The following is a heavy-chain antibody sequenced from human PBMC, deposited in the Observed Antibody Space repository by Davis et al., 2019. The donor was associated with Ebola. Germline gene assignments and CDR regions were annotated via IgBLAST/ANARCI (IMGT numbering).Heavy chain of an antibody. V-gene: IGHV4-30-4*01. CDR3: ASNVLLWFGELRY. Sequence: LRLSCTVSGGSISSGDYYWSWIRQPPGKGLEWIGYIYYSGSTYYNPSLKSRVTISVDTSKNQFSLKLSSVTAADTAVYYCASNVLLWFGELRYWGQGTLVTVSS. CDR2: IYYSGST. J-gene: IGHJ4*02. D-gene: IGHD3-10*01. CDR1: GGSISSGDYY.